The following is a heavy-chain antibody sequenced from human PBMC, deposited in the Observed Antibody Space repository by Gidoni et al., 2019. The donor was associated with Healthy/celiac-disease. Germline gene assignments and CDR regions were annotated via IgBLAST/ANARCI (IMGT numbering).Heavy chain of an antibody. V-gene: IGHV3-23*01. CDR2: ISGSGVST. CDR1: GFHFSSYA. CDR3: GAGTRLIDY. J-gene: IGHJ4*02. Sequence: EVQLLESGGGLVQPGGSLRLACAASGFHFSSYAMSWVRQAPGKGLEWVSAISGSGVSTYYADSVKGRFTISRDNSKNTLYLQMNSLRAEDTAVYYCGAGTRLIDYWGQGTLVTVSS. D-gene: IGHD6-13*01.